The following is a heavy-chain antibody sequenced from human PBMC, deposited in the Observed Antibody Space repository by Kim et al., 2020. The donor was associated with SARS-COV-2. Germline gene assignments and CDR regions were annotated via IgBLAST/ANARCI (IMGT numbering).Heavy chain of an antibody. J-gene: IGHJ3*02. D-gene: IGHD6-13*01. CDR2: IYYSGST. Sequence: SETLSLTCTVSGGSISSYYWSWIRQPPGKGLEWIGYIYYSGSTNYNPSLKSRVTISVDTSKNQFSLKLSSVTAADTAVYYCARSSSWDKGAFDIWGQGKMVTVSS. V-gene: IGHV4-59*08. CDR1: GGSISSYY. CDR3: ARSSSWDKGAFDI.